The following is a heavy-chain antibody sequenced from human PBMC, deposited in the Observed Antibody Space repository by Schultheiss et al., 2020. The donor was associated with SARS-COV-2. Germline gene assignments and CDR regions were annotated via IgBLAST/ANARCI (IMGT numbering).Heavy chain of an antibody. CDR2: IWYDGSNK. Sequence: GGSLRLSCAASGFTFSSYGMHWVRQAPGKGLEWVAVIWYDGSNKYYADSVKGRFTISRDNAKNSLYLQMNSLRAEDTAVYYCAREEYGMDVWGQGTTVTVSS. J-gene: IGHJ6*02. CDR3: AREEYGMDV. V-gene: IGHV3-33*01. CDR1: GFTFSSYG.